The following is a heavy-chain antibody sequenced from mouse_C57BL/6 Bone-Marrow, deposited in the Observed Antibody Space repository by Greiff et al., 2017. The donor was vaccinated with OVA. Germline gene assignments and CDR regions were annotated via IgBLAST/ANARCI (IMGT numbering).Heavy chain of an antibody. D-gene: IGHD2-4*01. J-gene: IGHJ3*01. Sequence: EVQLVESGGDLVKPGGSLKLSCAASGFTFSSYGMSWVRQTPDKRLEWVANISSGGSYTYYPDSVKGRFTISRDNAKNTLYLPMSSLKSEDTSMYYWARHSFDYAWFAYWGQGTLVTVSA. CDR2: ISSGGSYT. CDR3: ARHSFDYAWFAY. V-gene: IGHV5-6*01. CDR1: GFTFSSYG.